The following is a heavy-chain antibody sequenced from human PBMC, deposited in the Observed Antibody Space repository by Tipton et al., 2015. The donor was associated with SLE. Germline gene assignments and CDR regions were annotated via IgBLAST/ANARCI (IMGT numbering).Heavy chain of an antibody. V-gene: IGHV4-4*07. J-gene: IGHJ6*02. CDR1: GGSISSYY. D-gene: IGHD3-22*01. CDR3: GREWYYYDSSGYPDV. Sequence: TLSLTCTVSGGSISSYYWSWIRQPAGKGLEWIGRIYTSGSTNYNPSLKSRVTMSVDTSKNQFSLKLSSVTAADTAVYYCGREWYYYDSSGYPDVWGQGTTVTVSS. CDR2: IYTSGST.